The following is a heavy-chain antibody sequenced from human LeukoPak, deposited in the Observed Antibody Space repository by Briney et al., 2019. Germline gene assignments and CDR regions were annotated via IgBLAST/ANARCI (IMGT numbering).Heavy chain of an antibody. J-gene: IGHJ4*02. Sequence: SETLSLTCTVSGGSVSSYYWSWVRQPAGKGLEWIGRTTNYNPSLKSRVTMSVDASKNQLSLKLTSVTAADTAVYFCARTYYDFLTDKPLDYFDYWGRGTLVTVSS. V-gene: IGHV4-4*07. CDR2: TT. D-gene: IGHD3-9*01. CDR1: GGSVSSYY. CDR3: ARTYYDFLTDKPLDYFDY.